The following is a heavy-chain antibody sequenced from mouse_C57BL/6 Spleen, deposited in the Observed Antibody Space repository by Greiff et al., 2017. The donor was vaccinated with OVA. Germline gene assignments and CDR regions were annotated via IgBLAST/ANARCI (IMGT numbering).Heavy chain of an antibody. J-gene: IGHJ2*01. D-gene: IGHD1-2*01. CDR3: AATTAFDY. V-gene: IGHV1-4*01. CDR2: INPSSGYT. CDR1: GYTFTSYT. Sequence: VQIQQYGAELARPGASVKMSCKASGYTFTSYTMHWVKQRPGQGLEWIGYINPSSGYTKYNQKFKDKATLTADKSSSTAYMQLSSLTSEDSAVYYCAATTAFDYWGQGTTLTVSS.